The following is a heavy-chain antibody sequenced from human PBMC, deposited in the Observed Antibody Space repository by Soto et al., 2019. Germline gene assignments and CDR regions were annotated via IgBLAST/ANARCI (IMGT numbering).Heavy chain of an antibody. D-gene: IGHD3-3*01. V-gene: IGHV3-23*01. CDR3: AKDFDTIFGVVLTPYGMDV. Sequence: SLRLSCAASGFTFSSYAMSWVRQAPGKGLEWVSAISGSGGSTYYADSVKGRFTISRDNSKNTLYLQMNSLRAEDTAVYYCAKDFDTIFGVVLTPYGMDVWGQGSTVTVAS. CDR2: ISGSGGST. J-gene: IGHJ6*02. CDR1: GFTFSSYA.